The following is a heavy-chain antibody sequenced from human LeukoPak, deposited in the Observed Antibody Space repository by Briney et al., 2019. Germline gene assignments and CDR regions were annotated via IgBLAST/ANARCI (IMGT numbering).Heavy chain of an antibody. Sequence: SETLSLTCTVSGYSISSGYYWGWIQQPPGKGLEWIGSIYHSGSTYYNPSLKSRVAISVDTSKNQFSLKLSSVTAADTAVYYCARAVDWGQGTLVTVSS. CDR1: GYSISSGYY. V-gene: IGHV4-38-2*02. J-gene: IGHJ4*02. CDR3: ARAVD. CDR2: IYHSGST.